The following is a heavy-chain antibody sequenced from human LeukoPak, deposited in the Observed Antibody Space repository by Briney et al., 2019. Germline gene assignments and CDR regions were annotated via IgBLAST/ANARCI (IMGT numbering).Heavy chain of an antibody. CDR3: ARQKTKSPVYYYYGMDV. J-gene: IGHJ6*02. CDR1: GGSISSYY. D-gene: IGHD2-8*01. Sequence: SETLSLTCTVSGGSISSYYWSWIRQFPGKGLEWIGYIYYSGSTTYNPSLQSRITISVDTSKNQFSLKLRSVTAADTAVYYCARQKTKSPVYYYYGMDVWGQGTTVTVSS. V-gene: IGHV4-59*01. CDR2: IYYSGST.